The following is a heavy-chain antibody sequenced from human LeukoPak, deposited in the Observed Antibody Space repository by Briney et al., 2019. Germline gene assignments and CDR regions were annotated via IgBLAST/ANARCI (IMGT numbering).Heavy chain of an antibody. J-gene: IGHJ5*02. Sequence: KPGGSLRLSCAASGFTFSCYSMNWVRQAPGKGLEWVSSISSTSSYKYYGDSLKGRFTISRDNAKNSVYLQMESLTVRDTAVYYCARVRSTYYDTSGPLFDPWGQGTLVTVSA. CDR1: GFTFSCYS. D-gene: IGHD3-22*01. CDR2: ISSTSSYK. V-gene: IGHV3-21*01. CDR3: ARVRSTYYDTSGPLFDP.